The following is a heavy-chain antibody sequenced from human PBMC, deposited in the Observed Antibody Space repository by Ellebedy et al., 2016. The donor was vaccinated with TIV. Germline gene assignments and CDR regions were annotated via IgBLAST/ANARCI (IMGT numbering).Heavy chain of an antibody. Sequence: GESLKISCAASGFIIRGDWMSWVRQAPGKGLEWVAHINPDGSAEYYVDSVKGRFTISRDNAKRSLFLQMNSLRVDDTAVYYCVTWGQSYGRWGQGSLVTISS. CDR1: GFIIRGDW. D-gene: IGHD3-16*01. V-gene: IGHV3-7*03. CDR3: VTWGQSYGR. J-gene: IGHJ4*02. CDR2: INPDGSAE.